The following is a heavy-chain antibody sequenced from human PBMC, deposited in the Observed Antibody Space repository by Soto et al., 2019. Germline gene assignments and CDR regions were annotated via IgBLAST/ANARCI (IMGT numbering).Heavy chain of an antibody. D-gene: IGHD3-9*01. CDR3: ARAGYYDILTGLDI. CDR2: IYYSGST. J-gene: IGHJ3*02. V-gene: IGHV4-31*03. CDR1: GGSISSGGYY. Sequence: QVQLQESGPGLVKPSQTLSLTCTVSGGSISSGGYYWSWIRQHPGKGLEWIGYIYYSGSTYYNPALKSRVTIAVDTSKNQFSLKLSSVTAADTAVYYCARAGYYDILTGLDIWGQGTMVTVSS.